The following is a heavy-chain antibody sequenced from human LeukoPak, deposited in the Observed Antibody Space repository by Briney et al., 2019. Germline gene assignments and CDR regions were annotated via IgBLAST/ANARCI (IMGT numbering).Heavy chain of an antibody. CDR1: GFTFSSYS. Sequence: GGSLRLSCAASGFTFSSYSMNWVRQAPGKGLEWVSYISSSSSTIYYADSVKGRFTISRDNAKNSLYLQMNSLRAEDTAVYYCARDIPPRYSGIYYGAFDIWGQGTMVTVSS. J-gene: IGHJ3*02. D-gene: IGHD1-26*01. CDR3: ARDIPPRYSGIYYGAFDI. V-gene: IGHV3-48*04. CDR2: ISSSSSTI.